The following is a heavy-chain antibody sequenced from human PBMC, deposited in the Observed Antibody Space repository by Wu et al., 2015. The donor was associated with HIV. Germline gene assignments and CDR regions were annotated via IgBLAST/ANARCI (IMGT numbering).Heavy chain of an antibody. CDR3: ASPLPPYCRGYNCLDAFDI. V-gene: IGHV1-69*13. Sequence: QDQLVQSGAEVKKSGSSVRVSCKAAGGAVSFSAITWVRQAPGQGLEWVGRVIPMLNTTQYAREWQDRVTITADESTDTVYLELMSLRSDDTAVFYCASPLPPYCRGYNCLDAFDIWGQGDIGHRRF. CDR1: GGAVSFSA. CDR2: VIPMLNTT. D-gene: IGHD2-15*01. J-gene: IGHJ3*02.